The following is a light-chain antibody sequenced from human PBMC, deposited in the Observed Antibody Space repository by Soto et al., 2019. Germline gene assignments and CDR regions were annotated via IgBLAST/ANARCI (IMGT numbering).Light chain of an antibody. V-gene: IGKV1-27*01. J-gene: IGKJ1*01. CDR2: AAS. Sequence: DIQMTQSPSSLSGSVGDSVTITCRASQGVSNYLAWYQQRPWKAHTHLIYAASTFQAGVASRISGAGSLTDCTLTISSLQPEDVATYYCQRYNNAPRPFGQGTKVEIK. CDR1: QGVSNY. CDR3: QRYNNAPRP.